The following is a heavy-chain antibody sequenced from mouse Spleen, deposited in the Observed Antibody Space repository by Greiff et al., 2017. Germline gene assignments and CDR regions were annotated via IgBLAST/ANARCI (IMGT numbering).Heavy chain of an antibody. Sequence: VQLKESGPGLVKPSQSLSLTCTVTGYSITSDYAWNWIRQFPGNKLEWMGYISYSGSTSYNPSLKSRISITRDTSKNQFFLQLNSVTTEDTATYYCAREGPSRLFAYWGQGTLVTVSA. CDR1: GYSITSDYA. J-gene: IGHJ3*01. CDR2: ISYSGST. V-gene: IGHV3-2*02. CDR3: AREGPSRLFAY. D-gene: IGHD1-2*01.